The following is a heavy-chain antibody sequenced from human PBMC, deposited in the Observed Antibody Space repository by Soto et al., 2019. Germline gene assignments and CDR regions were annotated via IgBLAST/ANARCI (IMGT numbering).Heavy chain of an antibody. CDR1: VFTVSNNY. J-gene: IGHJ5*02. CDR2: IYSGGYT. CDR3: AREKSGDQQLVYNWFDP. D-gene: IGHD6-13*01. Sequence: GGALRLSCAVSVFTVSNNYMSWVRQAPGKGLEGVSVIYSGGYTAYGDSVKGRFTITRDTSASTAYMELSSLRSEDTAVYYCAREKSGDQQLVYNWFDPWGQGTLVTVSS. V-gene: IGHV3-53*05.